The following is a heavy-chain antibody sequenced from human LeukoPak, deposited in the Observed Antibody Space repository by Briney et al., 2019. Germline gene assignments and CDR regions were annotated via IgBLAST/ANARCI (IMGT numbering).Heavy chain of an antibody. CDR1: GYTFSSYA. CDR3: ARGRGHYGLDV. J-gene: IGHJ6*02. Sequence: ASVKLSCKASGYTFSSYALHWARQAPGQRLEGMGWSNAGNGNTKYSQEFERRVTITRDTSASTAYMELSSLRSDDMAVYYCARGRGHYGLDVWGQGTTVTVSS. CDR2: SNAGNGNT. V-gene: IGHV1-3*02. D-gene: IGHD3-10*01.